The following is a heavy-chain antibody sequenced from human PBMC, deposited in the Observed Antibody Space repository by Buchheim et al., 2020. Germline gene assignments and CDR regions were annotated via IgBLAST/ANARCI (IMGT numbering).Heavy chain of an antibody. D-gene: IGHD3-22*01. CDR3: AREAYDSSGYYYGDYYYYYGMDV. V-gene: IGHV4-31*03. CDR2: IYYSGST. CDR1: GGSIGSGGYY. Sequence: QVQLQESGPGLVKPSQTLSLTCTVSGGSIGSGGYYWSWIRQHPGQGLEWIGYIYYSGSTYYNPSLKSRVTISVDTSKNQFSLKLSSVTAADTAAYYCAREAYDSSGYYYGDYYYYYGMDVWGQGTT. J-gene: IGHJ6*02.